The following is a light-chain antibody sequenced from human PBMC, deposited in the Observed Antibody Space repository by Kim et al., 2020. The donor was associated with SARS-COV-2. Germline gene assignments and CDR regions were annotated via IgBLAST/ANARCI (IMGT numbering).Light chain of an antibody. J-gene: IGLJ2*01. Sequence: QSALTQPASVSGSPGQSITISCTGTSSDVGSYNLVSWYQQHPGKAPKLIIYEVTKRPSGVSNRFSGSKSGYTASLTISGLQAEDEADYYCCSYAGSSMVFGGGTQLTVL. CDR1: SSDVGSYNL. CDR3: CSYAGSSMV. CDR2: EVT. V-gene: IGLV2-23*02.